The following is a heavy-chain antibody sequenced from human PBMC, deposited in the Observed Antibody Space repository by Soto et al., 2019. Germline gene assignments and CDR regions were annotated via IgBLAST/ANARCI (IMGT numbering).Heavy chain of an antibody. CDR1: GFTFSSYA. J-gene: IGHJ3*02. V-gene: IGHV3-23*01. CDR3: AKGLGLDSMFGAWSSSSSDAFDI. D-gene: IGHD6-6*01. CDR2: ISGSGGST. Sequence: GGSLRLSCAASGFTFSSYAMSWVRQAPGKGLEWVSAISGSGGSTYYADSVKGRFTISRDNSKNTLYLQMNSLRAEDTAVYYCAKGLGLDSMFGAWSSSSSDAFDIWGQGTMVTVSS.